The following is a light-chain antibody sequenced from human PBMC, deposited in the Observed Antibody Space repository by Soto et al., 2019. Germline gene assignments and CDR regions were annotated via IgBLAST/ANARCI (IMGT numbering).Light chain of an antibody. V-gene: IGLV2-14*01. Sequence: QSVLTQPASVSGSPGQSITISCTGTSSDVGGYNYVSWYQQHPGKAPKLMIYDVSNRPSGVSNRCSGSKSGNTASLTISGLQAEDEADYYCRSYTSSSTWVFGGGTQLTVL. CDR2: DVS. CDR1: SSDVGGYNY. J-gene: IGLJ3*02. CDR3: RSYTSSSTWV.